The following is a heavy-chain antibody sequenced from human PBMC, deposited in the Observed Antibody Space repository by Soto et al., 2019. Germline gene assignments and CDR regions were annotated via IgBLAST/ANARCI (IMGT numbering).Heavy chain of an antibody. CDR3: ARGWLRTGFDT. D-gene: IGHD2-8*02. V-gene: IGHV6-1*01. CDR1: GDSVSSNSAA. Sequence: SQTLSLTCAISGDSVSSNSAAWNWIRQSPSRGPEWLGRTYHGSKWSTDYAVTVKSRISVNTDTSRNQFSLQLSSVTPEDTGVYFCARGWLRTGFDTWGQGTMDIVSS. J-gene: IGHJ3*02. CDR2: TYHGSKWST.